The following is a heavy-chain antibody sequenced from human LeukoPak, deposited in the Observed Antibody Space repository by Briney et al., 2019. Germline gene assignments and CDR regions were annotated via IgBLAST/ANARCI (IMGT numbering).Heavy chain of an antibody. Sequence: PGGSLRLSCAAPGFTFSSYAMHWVRQAPGKGLEWVAVISYDGSNKYSADSVKGRFTISRDNSKNTLYLQMNSLRAEDTAVYYCARDGTHYYGSGSYYPPLDYWGQGTLVTVSS. CDR1: GFTFSSYA. V-gene: IGHV3-30*04. J-gene: IGHJ4*02. CDR3: ARDGTHYYGSGSYYPPLDY. D-gene: IGHD3-10*01. CDR2: ISYDGSNK.